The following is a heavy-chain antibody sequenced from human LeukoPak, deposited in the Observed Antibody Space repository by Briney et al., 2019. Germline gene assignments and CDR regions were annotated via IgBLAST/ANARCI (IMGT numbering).Heavy chain of an antibody. Sequence: SETLSLTCAVYGGSFSGYYWSWIRQPPGKGLEWIGEINHSGSTNYNPSLKSRVTISVDTSKNQFSLKLSSVTAADTAVYYCARRWVHYYYYMDVWGKGTTVTISS. V-gene: IGHV4-34*01. CDR3: ARRWVHYYYYMDV. CDR2: INHSGST. J-gene: IGHJ6*03. D-gene: IGHD4-23*01. CDR1: GGSFSGYY.